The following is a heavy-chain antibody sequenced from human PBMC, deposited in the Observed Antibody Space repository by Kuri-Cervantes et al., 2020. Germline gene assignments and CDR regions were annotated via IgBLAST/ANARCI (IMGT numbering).Heavy chain of an antibody. J-gene: IGHJ6*02. CDR1: EFTFSSYW. D-gene: IGHD2-15*01. CDR2: IKQDGSEK. Sequence: GESLKISCAASEFTFSSYWMSWVRQAPGKGLEWVANIKQDGSEKYYADSVKGRFTISRDNAKNSLYLQMNSLRAEDTAVYYCARVSVARYCSGGSCYLRYSYYYYGMDVWGQGTTVTVSS. V-gene: IGHV3-7*03. CDR3: ARVSVARYCSGGSCYLRYSYYYYGMDV.